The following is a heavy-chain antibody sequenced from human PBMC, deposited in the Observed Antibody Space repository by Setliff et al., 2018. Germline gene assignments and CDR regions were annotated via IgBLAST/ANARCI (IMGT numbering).Heavy chain of an antibody. V-gene: IGHV5-51*01. D-gene: IGHD5-18*01. CDR2: IYPGDSDT. CDR1: EYSFTTYW. J-gene: IGHJ3*02. CDR3: ARRNTAMVYGFDI. Sequence: GESLKISCKASEYSFTTYWIGWVRQMPGKGLEWMGIIYPGDSDTRYSTSFQGQVTISADKSINTADLQWSSLKASDTAMYYCARRNTAMVYGFDIWGQGTMVTVSS.